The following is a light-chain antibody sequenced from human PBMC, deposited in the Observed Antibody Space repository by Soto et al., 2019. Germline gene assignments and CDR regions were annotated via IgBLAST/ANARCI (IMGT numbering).Light chain of an antibody. CDR3: QQYANSPIT. J-gene: IGKJ5*01. CDR1: QSVSSN. CDR2: GAS. V-gene: IGKV3-20*01. Sequence: ENVVAQAPATLSVSSGDRALLSCRARQSVSSNLAWYQQKPGQAPRLLIYGASTRATGIPDRFFGSGSGTDFTLTINRLEPEDFAVYYCQQYANSPITFGQGTRLEIK.